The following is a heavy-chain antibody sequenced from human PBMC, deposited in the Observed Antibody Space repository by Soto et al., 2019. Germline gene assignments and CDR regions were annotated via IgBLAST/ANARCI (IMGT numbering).Heavy chain of an antibody. D-gene: IGHD6-6*01. V-gene: IGHV4-39*01. CDR2: IYYSGST. Sequence: SETLSLTCTVSGGSISSSSYYWGWIRQPPGKGLEWIGSIYYSGSTYYNPSLKSRVTISVDTSKNQFSLKLSSVTAADTAVYYCARRLGSSSGNAFDIWGQGTMVTVSS. J-gene: IGHJ3*02. CDR3: ARRLGSSSGNAFDI. CDR1: GGSISSSSYY.